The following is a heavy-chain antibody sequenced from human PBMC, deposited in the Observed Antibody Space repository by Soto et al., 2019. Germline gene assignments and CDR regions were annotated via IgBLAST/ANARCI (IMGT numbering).Heavy chain of an antibody. J-gene: IGHJ4*02. D-gene: IGHD3-16*02. Sequence: VQLVQSGAEVKKPGASVKVSCKASGYTFTSYGISWVRQAPGQGLEWMGWISAYNGNTNYAQKLQGRVTMTTDTSTSTAYMELRSLRSDDTAVYYCARSTQPRYYDYIWGSYRSLDYWGQGTLVTVSS. CDR1: GYTFTSYG. CDR3: ARSTQPRYYDYIWGSYRSLDY. V-gene: IGHV1-18*01. CDR2: ISAYNGNT.